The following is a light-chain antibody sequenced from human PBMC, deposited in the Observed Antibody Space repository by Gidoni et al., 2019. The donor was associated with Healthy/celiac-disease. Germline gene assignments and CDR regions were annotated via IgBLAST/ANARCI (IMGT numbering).Light chain of an antibody. V-gene: IGKV3-11*01. CDR3: QQRSNPIT. CDR2: YAS. Sequence: EIVLTQSPATLSLSPGERATLSCRASQSFSSYLALYQQKPCKAPRLLIYYASNRATGIPARFSGSGSGTDFTLTISSLEPEDFAVYYCQQRSNPITFGQGTRLEIK. J-gene: IGKJ5*01. CDR1: QSFSSY.